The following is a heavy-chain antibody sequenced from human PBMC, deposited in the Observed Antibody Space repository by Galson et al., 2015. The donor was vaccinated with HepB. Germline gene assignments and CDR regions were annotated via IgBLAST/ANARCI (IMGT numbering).Heavy chain of an antibody. CDR1: EFIFSSYA. CDR2: ISGSGAGGKT. D-gene: IGHD6-19*01. V-gene: IGHV3-23*01. Sequence: SLRLSCATSEFIFSSYAMSWVRQAPGKGLEWVASISGSGAGGKTYYSDSVKGRLTISRDNSKSTMFLQMNGLRPEDTALYYCAKESESSGWYEGNFDFWGQGTLVTVSS. CDR3: AKESESSGWYEGNFDF. J-gene: IGHJ4*02.